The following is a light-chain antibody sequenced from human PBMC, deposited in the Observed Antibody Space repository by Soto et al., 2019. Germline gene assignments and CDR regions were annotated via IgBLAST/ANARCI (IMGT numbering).Light chain of an antibody. J-gene: IGKJ1*01. CDR1: QSVSSNY. CDR3: QQYGSSPSE. CDR2: GAS. V-gene: IGKV3-20*01. Sequence: HSTAAAPWAARERSTRWSPSSQSVSSNYITWYQQKPGQAPRRLIFGASSRATGIPDRFSGSGSGPHTTLTIRRREPEDSAVHSSQQYGSSPSEFGQGTKVDIK.